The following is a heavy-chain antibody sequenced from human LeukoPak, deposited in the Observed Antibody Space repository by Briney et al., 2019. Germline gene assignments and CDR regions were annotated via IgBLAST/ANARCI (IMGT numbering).Heavy chain of an antibody. CDR2: IYSGGST. Sequence: GGSLRLSCAASGFTVSSNYMSWVRQAPGKGLEWVSVIYSGGSTYYADSVKGRFTISRDNSKNTLYLQMNSLRAEDTAVYYCARDMVTFATREMRYWGQGTLVTVSS. J-gene: IGHJ4*02. CDR3: ARDMVTFATREMRY. V-gene: IGHV3-66*02. CDR1: GFTVSSNY. D-gene: IGHD3-16*01.